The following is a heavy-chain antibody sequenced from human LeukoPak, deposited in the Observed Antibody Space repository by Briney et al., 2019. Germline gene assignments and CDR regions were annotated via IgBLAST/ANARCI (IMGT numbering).Heavy chain of an antibody. CDR2: ISGNSGYT. J-gene: IGHJ4*02. V-gene: IGHV3/OR16-9*01. CDR3: AKLKQWQPQRYFFEY. CDR1: GFSFSDNY. Sequence: PGGSLRLSCAASGFSFSDNYMSWVRQAPGKGLEWISYISGNSGYTKYADAVKGRVTIPRDNSKNILYLQLNRLRAEDTAVYYCAKLKQWQPQRYFFEYWGQGALVTVAS. D-gene: IGHD6-19*01.